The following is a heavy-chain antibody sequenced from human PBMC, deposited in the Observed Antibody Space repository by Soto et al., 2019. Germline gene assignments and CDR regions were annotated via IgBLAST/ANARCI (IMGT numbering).Heavy chain of an antibody. CDR2: ISFDGRVT. D-gene: IGHD2-21*02. CDR1: GFTFNSLS. V-gene: IGHV3-30*04. Sequence: QVQLVESGGGMVQPGTSLRLSCTASGFTFNSLSLHWVRQGPDKGLEWVAVISFDGRVTYYADFVKGRFTVSRDNSKNTIYLHVNSLSAEDTAVYYCAREPYGDSQYFDYWGQGTLVTVSS. CDR3: AREPYGDSQYFDY. J-gene: IGHJ4*02.